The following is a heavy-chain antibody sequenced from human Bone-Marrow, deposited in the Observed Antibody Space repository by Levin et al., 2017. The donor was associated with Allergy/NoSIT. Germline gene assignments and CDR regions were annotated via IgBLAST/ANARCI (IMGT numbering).Heavy chain of an antibody. CDR2: ITANSART. V-gene: IGHV3-23*01. CDR1: GFFFHSYA. Sequence: LSLTCAASGFFFHSYAMAWVRQAPGKGLEWVSGITANSARTFYADSVKGRFTVSRDNSKNTLYLEMNSLRPDDTARYYCAKDVRILTDPIEFENWGQGTFVTVSP. D-gene: IGHD3-9*01. CDR3: AKDVRILTDPIEFEN. J-gene: IGHJ4*02.